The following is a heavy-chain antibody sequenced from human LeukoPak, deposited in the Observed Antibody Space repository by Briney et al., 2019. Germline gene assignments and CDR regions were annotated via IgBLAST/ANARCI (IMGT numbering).Heavy chain of an antibody. D-gene: IGHD5-18*01. V-gene: IGHV3-48*03. CDR2: IGSSGSTI. CDR3: ARGSRRGYSYGYARPSGDFDY. J-gene: IGHJ4*02. Sequence: PGGSLRLSCAASGFTFSSYEMNWVRQAPGKGLEWVSYIGSSGSTIYYADSVKGRFTISRDNAKNSLYLQMNSLRAEDTAVYYCARGSRRGYSYGYARPSGDFDYWGQGTLVTVSS. CDR1: GFTFSSYE.